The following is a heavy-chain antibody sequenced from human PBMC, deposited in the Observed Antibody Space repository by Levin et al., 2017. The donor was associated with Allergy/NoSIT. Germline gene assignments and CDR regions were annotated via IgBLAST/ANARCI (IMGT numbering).Heavy chain of an antibody. CDR1: GFTFDDYG. CDR2: INWNGGST. Sequence: GESLKISCAASGFTFDDYGMSWVRQAPGKGLEWVSGINWNGGSTGYADSVKGRFTISRDNAKNSLYLQMNSLRAEDTALYYCARSRCGGDCYQAVAFDIWGQGTMVTVSS. D-gene: IGHD2-21*02. J-gene: IGHJ3*02. V-gene: IGHV3-20*04. CDR3: ARSRCGGDCYQAVAFDI.